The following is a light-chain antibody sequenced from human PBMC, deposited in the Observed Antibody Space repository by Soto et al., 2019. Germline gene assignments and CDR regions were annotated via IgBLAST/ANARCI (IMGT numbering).Light chain of an antibody. V-gene: IGKV3-20*01. J-gene: IGKJ1*01. CDR2: GVF. Sequence: EVVLTQSPGTLSLSPGARAPLSCKATQRVSNNELAWYQQKPGQAPRLLIYGVFNRATGIPDRFSASGSGADFTLTISRLEPEDFAVYYCEQYSNSPRTFGQGTKVDIK. CDR1: QRVSNNE. CDR3: EQYSNSPRT.